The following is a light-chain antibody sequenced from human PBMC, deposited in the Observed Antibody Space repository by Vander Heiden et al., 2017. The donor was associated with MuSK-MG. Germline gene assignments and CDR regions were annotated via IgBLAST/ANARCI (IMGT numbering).Light chain of an antibody. V-gene: IGKV3-20*01. CDR3: QQYDRPPYT. CDR2: GAS. CDR1: QSVSNRY. Sequence: DIVLTQSPGTLSLSPGGRGTLSCRASQSVSNRYLAWYQKTPGQAHRLLIYGASNKATGIPGRSGGGGSRAVFTLTISRLQPEIVVVYYYQQYDRPPYTFGHGTKLEIK. J-gene: IGKJ2*01.